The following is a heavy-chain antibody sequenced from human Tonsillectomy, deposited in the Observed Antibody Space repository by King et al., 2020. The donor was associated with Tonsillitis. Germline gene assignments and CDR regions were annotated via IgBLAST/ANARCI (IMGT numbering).Heavy chain of an antibody. CDR2: IISSSTYI. J-gene: IGHJ4*02. CDR3: ARGTTTVTPLYYFDY. V-gene: IGHV3-21*01. D-gene: IGHD4-17*01. Sequence: VQLVESGGGLVNPGGSLRLSCAASGFTFSSYNMNWVRQAPGKGLEWFSSIISSSTYINYADSLKGRFTISRDNAKNSLYLQMNSLRAEDTAVYYCARGTTTVTPLYYFDYWGQGTLVTVSS. CDR1: GFTFSSYN.